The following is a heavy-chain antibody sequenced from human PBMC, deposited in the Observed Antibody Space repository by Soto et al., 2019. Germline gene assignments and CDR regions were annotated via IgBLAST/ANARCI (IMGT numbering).Heavy chain of an antibody. D-gene: IGHD3-9*01. Sequence: GGSLRLSCAASGFSFSKFAISWVRQAPGQGLEWVSAISGSAGSTYYADSVKCRFTISRDNSKNTLYLQRSSLRDEDTAVYYCVKDLGWNYDMLTSPQKYWGQGTLVTVSS. CDR2: ISGSAGST. V-gene: IGHV3-23*01. J-gene: IGHJ4*02. CDR3: VKDLGWNYDMLTSPQKY. CDR1: GFSFSKFA.